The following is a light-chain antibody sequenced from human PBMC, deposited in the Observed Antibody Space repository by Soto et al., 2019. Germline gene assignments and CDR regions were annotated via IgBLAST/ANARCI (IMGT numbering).Light chain of an antibody. CDR1: SNDVGGYNY. Sequence: QSVLTQPPSASGSPGQSVTISCTGTSNDVGGYNYVSWYQQHPGKAPKLMIYEVSKRPSGVPDRFSGSKSGNTASLTVSGLQTDDEADYYCSSYACSTPTVFGGGTKLTVL. V-gene: IGLV2-8*01. CDR2: EVS. CDR3: SSYACSTPTV. J-gene: IGLJ3*02.